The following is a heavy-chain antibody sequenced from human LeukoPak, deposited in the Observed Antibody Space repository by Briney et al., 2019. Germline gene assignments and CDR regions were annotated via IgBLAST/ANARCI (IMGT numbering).Heavy chain of an antibody. Sequence: PSETLSLTCAVYGGSSSGYYWSWIRQPPGKGREWIGEISHSGSTNYNPSLKSRVTISVDTSKNQFSRKLSSVTAADTAVYYCARGRSSMVRGVIYDPWGQGTLVTVSS. CDR1: GGSSSGYY. V-gene: IGHV4-34*01. J-gene: IGHJ5*02. CDR2: ISHSGST. CDR3: ARGRSSMVRGVIYDP. D-gene: IGHD3-10*01.